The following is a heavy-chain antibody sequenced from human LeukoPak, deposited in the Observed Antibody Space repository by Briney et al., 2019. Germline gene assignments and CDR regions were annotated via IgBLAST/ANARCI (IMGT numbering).Heavy chain of an antibody. CDR2: ISGSGGST. J-gene: IGHJ5*02. Sequence: GGSLRLSCAASGFTFSSYAMSWVRQAPGKGLEWVSAISGSGGSTCYADSVKGRFTISRDNSKNTLYLQMTNLRAADTAVYYCAKDLSRAVAADWFDPWDQGSLVTVSS. CDR1: GFTFSSYA. D-gene: IGHD6-19*01. CDR3: AKDLSRAVAADWFDP. V-gene: IGHV3-23*01.